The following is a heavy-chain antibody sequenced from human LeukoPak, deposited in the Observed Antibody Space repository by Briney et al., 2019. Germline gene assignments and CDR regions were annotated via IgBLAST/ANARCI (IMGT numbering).Heavy chain of an antibody. J-gene: IGHJ5*02. CDR2: IYYSGST. CDR1: GGSISGYY. D-gene: IGHD3-22*01. V-gene: IGHV4-59*01. CDR3: ARATDASSGYFWFDP. Sequence: SETLSLTCSVSGGSISGYYWSCIRQSPGKGLEWIAYIYYSGSTNYNPSLKSRVTISVDTSKNQFSLKLSSVTAADTAMYYCARATDASSGYFWFDPWGQGTLVTVSS.